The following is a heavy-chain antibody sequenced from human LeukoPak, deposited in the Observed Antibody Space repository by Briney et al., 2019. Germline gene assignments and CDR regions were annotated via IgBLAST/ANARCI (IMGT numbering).Heavy chain of an antibody. V-gene: IGHV3-33*01. CDR2: IWSDGPNE. CDR3: TGDKSSGSYLGAFDI. J-gene: IGHJ3*02. D-gene: IGHD3-10*01. CDR1: GFAFSTYG. Sequence: PGGSLRLSWAASGFAFSTYGMHWVRRAPGKGLEWVAVIWSDGPNERYADSVGGRFTISRHNSKNTLFLEGNTLRGEDTGVYYCTGDKSSGSYLGAFDIWGQGTMVTVSS.